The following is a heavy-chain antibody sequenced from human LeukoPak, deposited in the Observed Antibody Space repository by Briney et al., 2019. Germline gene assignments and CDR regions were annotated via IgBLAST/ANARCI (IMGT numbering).Heavy chain of an antibody. J-gene: IGHJ4*02. CDR3: ARDEVGAPTPFDY. Sequence: GGSLRLSCAASGYTFSSYTMNWVRQAPGKGLEWVSYISSSSSIIYYADSVKGRFTISRDNAKNSLYLQMNSLRAEDTAVYYCARDEVGAPTPFDYWGQGTLVTVSS. CDR1: GYTFSSYT. D-gene: IGHD1-26*01. CDR2: ISSSSSII. V-gene: IGHV3-48*01.